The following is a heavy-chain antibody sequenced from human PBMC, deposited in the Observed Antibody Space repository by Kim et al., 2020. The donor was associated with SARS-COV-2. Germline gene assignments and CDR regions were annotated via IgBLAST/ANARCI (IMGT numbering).Heavy chain of an antibody. D-gene: IGHD2-15*01. Sequence: GGSLRLSCAASGFTFSSYGMHWVRQAPGKGLEWVAVIWYDGSNKYYADSVKGRFTISRDNSKNTLYLQMNSLRAEDTAVYYCARDLVVVAAYRGWFDPWGQGTLVTVSS. V-gene: IGHV3-33*01. CDR2: IWYDGSNK. CDR3: ARDLVVVAAYRGWFDP. J-gene: IGHJ5*02. CDR1: GFTFSSYG.